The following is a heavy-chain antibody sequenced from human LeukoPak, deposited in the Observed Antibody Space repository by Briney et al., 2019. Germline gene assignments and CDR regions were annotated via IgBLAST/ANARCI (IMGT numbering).Heavy chain of an antibody. CDR1: AFTFSSYA. CDR2: ISGRGGDT. V-gene: IGHV3-23*01. CDR3: AKSGYNRFDY. Sequence: WGSLRLSRAASAFTFSSYAMSWVRQGPGKGLEWVSAISGRGGDTYADSVKGRFTISRDNSKNTPYLQMNSLRAEDTVVFYCAKSGYNRFDYWGQGTLVTVSS. D-gene: IGHD5-24*01. J-gene: IGHJ4*02.